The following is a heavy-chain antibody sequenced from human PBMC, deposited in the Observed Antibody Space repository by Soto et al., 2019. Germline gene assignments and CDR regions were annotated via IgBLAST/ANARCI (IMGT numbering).Heavy chain of an antibody. CDR3: ATYYYDSSGSYFFDY. J-gene: IGHJ4*02. D-gene: IGHD3-22*01. V-gene: IGHV4-61*08. CDR1: GGSVSTVGYY. CDR2: INYSGST. Sequence: SETLSLTCTVSGGSVSTVGYYWSWIRQPPGKGLEYIGYINYSGSTKYNPSLKSRVTLSVDTSKNQFSLKLSSVTAADTAVYYCATYYYDSSGSYFFDYWGRGTLVTVSS.